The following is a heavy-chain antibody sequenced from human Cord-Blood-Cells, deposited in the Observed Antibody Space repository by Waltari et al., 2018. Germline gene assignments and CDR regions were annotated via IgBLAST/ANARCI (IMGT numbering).Heavy chain of an antibody. J-gene: IGHJ4*02. CDR2: IYPGDSDT. Sequence: EVQLVQSGAELKKPGESRKISCKGSGYSFTSYWHGWVRQMPGKGLEWMGLIYPGDSDTRYNPSCQGQVTISADKSISTAYLQWSSLKASDTAMYYCARQLVTRSWYFDYWGQGTLVTVSS. D-gene: IGHD2-21*02. CDR1: GYSFTSYW. CDR3: ARQLVTRSWYFDY. V-gene: IGHV5-51*01.